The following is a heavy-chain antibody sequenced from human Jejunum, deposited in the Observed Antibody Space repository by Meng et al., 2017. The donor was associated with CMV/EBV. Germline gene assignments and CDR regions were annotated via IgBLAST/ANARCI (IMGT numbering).Heavy chain of an antibody. J-gene: IGHJ4*02. Sequence: VELVQSGSELKTPGASVKVSCKASGYTFTSYAMNWVRQAPGQGLEWMGWIDTNTGNPTYAQGFTGRFVFSLDTSVSTAYLQISSLKAADTAVYYCARLYCSGGSCYTIDYWGQGTLVTVSS. D-gene: IGHD2-15*01. V-gene: IGHV7-4-1*02. CDR1: GYTFTSYA. CDR3: ARLYCSGGSCYTIDY. CDR2: IDTNTGNP.